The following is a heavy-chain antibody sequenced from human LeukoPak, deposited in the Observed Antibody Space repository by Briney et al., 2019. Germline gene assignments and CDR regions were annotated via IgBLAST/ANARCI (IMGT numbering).Heavy chain of an antibody. Sequence: GRSLRLSCAASGFTFSSYGMHWVRQAPGKGLEWVAVIWYDGSNKYYADSVKGRFTISRDNSKNTLYLQMNSLRAEDTAVYYCARVKFVRSWLHPTTDAFDIWGQGTMVTVSS. J-gene: IGHJ3*02. CDR2: IWYDGSNK. D-gene: IGHD5-12*01. V-gene: IGHV3-33*01. CDR1: GFTFSSYG. CDR3: ARVKFVRSWLHPTTDAFDI.